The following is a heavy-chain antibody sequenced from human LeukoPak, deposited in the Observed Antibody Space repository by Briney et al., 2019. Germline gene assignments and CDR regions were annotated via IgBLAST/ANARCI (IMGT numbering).Heavy chain of an antibody. D-gene: IGHD2-8*01. J-gene: IGHJ4*02. V-gene: IGHV3-30*18. Sequence: RRSLRLSCAASGFTFRSYDMHWVSQAPGKGRQWVAVISYDGSNKYHTDSVKGRFTISTDNSKNTLYLEMNSLRAEDPAVYFCAKDFTYAADPGTHFGYWGQGTLVSVSS. CDR3: AKDFTYAADPGTHFGY. CDR2: ISYDGSNK. CDR1: GFTFRSYD.